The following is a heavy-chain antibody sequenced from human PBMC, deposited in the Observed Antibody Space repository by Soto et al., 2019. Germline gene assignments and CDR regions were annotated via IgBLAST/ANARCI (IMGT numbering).Heavy chain of an antibody. J-gene: IGHJ4*02. V-gene: IGHV3-72*01. CDR2: TRNKANSYTT. Sequence: GGSLRLSCAASGFTFSDHYMDWVRQAPGKGLEWVGRTRNKANSYTTEYAASVKGRFTISRDDSKNSLYLQMNSMKTEDTAVYYWARLLGTLLWFGEEGGDTWGQGTLVTVSS. D-gene: IGHD3-10*01. CDR1: GFTFSDHY. CDR3: ARLLGTLLWFGEEGGDT.